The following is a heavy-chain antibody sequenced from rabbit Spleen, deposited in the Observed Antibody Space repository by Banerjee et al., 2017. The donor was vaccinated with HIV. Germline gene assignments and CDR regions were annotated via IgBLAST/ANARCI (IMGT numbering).Heavy chain of an antibody. CDR1: GIDFTKYY. D-gene: IGHD6-1*01. Sequence: QEQLTETGGGLVQPGGSLTLSCKASGIDFTKYYITWVRQAPGKGLEWIGIIYAAKGSTDYASWVNGRFTISKTSSTTVTLQMTSLTAADTATYFCAREVEIYGGYDGSGYPNYGMDLWGPGTLVTVS. CDR3: AREVEIYGGYDGSGYPNYGMDL. CDR2: IYAAKGST. J-gene: IGHJ6*01. V-gene: IGHV1S45*01.